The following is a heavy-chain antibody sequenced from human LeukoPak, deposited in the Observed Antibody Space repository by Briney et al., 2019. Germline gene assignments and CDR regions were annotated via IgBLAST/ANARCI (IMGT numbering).Heavy chain of an antibody. V-gene: IGHV1-69-2*01. CDR1: GYTFTDYY. J-gene: IGHJ4*02. CDR3: ATVINSYGPPDY. Sequence: ASVKVSCKVFGYTFTDYYMHWVQQAPGKGLEWMGLVDPEDGETIYAEKFQGRVTITADTSTDTAYMELSSLRSEDTAVYYCATVINSYGPPDYWGQGTLVTVSS. D-gene: IGHD5-18*01. CDR2: VDPEDGET.